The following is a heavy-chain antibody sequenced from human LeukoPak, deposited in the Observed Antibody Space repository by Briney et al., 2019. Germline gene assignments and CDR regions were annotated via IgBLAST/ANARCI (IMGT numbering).Heavy chain of an antibody. J-gene: IGHJ3*02. CDR1: GFTFSSYS. Sequence: PGGSLRLSCAASGFTFSSYSMNWVRQAPGKGLEWVSYISSSSSTIYYADSVKGRSTISRDNAKNSLYLQMNSLRAEDTAVYYCAREGDYGDYARSFAFDIWGQGTMVTVSS. CDR2: ISSSSSTI. D-gene: IGHD4-17*01. CDR3: AREGDYGDYARSFAFDI. V-gene: IGHV3-48*04.